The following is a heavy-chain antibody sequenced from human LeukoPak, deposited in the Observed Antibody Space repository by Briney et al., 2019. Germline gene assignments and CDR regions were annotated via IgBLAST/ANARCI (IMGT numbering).Heavy chain of an antibody. CDR1: GLTFSSYW. Sequence: GGSLRLSCAASGLTFSSYWMHWVRQAPGKGLVWVSRINNDGSTTTYADSVKGRFTISRDNAKNTLYLQMNSLRAEDTAVYYYARGLSGYASSLGYWGQGTLVTVSS. D-gene: IGHD6-6*01. CDR3: ARGLSGYASSLGY. V-gene: IGHV3-74*01. J-gene: IGHJ4*02. CDR2: INNDGSTT.